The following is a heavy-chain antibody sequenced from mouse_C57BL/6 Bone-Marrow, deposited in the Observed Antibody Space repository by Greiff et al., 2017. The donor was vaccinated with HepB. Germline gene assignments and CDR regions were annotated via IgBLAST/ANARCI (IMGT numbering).Heavy chain of an antibody. CDR1: GFNIKDDY. J-gene: IGHJ3*01. V-gene: IGHV14-4*01. D-gene: IGHD2-1*01. CDR2: IDPENGDT. CDR3: TKLLLWFAY. Sequence: VQLQQSGAELVRPGASVKLSCTASGFNIKDDYMHWVKQRPEQGLEWIGGIDPENGDTEYASKFQGKATITADTSSNTASLQLSSLTSEDTAVYYCTKLLLWFAYWGQGTLVTVSA.